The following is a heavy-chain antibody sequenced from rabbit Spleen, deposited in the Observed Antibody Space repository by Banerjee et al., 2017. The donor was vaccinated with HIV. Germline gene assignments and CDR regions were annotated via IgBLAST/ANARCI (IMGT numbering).Heavy chain of an antibody. J-gene: IGHJ3*01. CDR3: ARDGAGGSYFAL. CDR1: GFSFSSSYW. Sequence: QEQLEESGGDLVKPEGSLTLTCTASGFSFSSSYWICWVRQAPGKGLEWIGFIYTGNGKNYYANWAKGRFTISKTSSTTVTLQVTSLTVADTATYFCARDGAGGSYFALWGQGTLVTVS. D-gene: IGHD8-1*01. CDR2: IYTGNGKN. V-gene: IGHV1S45*01.